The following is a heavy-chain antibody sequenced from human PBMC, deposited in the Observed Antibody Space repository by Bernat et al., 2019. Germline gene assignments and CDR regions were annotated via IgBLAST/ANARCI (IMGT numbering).Heavy chain of an antibody. CDR1: GGSISSGCYY. V-gene: IGHV4-31*03. Sequence: QVQLQESGPGLVKPSQTLSLTCTVSGGSISSGCYYWSWIRQHPGKGLEWIGYIYYSGSTYYNPSLKSRVTISVDTSKNQFSLKLSSVTAADTAVYYCARATSAGMGPSFDYWGQGTLVTVSS. CDR2: IYYSGST. D-gene: IGHD6-13*01. CDR3: ARATSAGMGPSFDY. J-gene: IGHJ4*02.